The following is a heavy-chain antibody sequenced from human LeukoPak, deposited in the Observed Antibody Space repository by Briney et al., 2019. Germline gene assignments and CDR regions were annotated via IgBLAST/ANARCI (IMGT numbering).Heavy chain of an antibody. V-gene: IGHV1-8*01. J-gene: IGHJ6*02. CDR2: VNPNSGNT. Sequence: ASVRVSCKASGYTFTSYDINWVRQATGQGLEWREWVNPNSGNTGYAQKFQGRVTMTRNTSISTAYMELSSLRSEDTAVYYCARGGGYSYDYGMDVWGQGTTVTVSS. CDR1: GYTFTSYD. D-gene: IGHD5-18*01. CDR3: ARGGGYSYDYGMDV.